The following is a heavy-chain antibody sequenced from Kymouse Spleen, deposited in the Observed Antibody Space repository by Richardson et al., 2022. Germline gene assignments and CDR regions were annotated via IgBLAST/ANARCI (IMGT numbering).Heavy chain of an antibody. CDR2: IYYSGST. V-gene: IGHV4-61*01. CDR3: AREGGVRGVYYYYYGMDV. J-gene: IGHJ6*02. Sequence: QVQLQESGPGLVKPSETLSLTCTVSGGSVSSGSYYWSWIRQPPGKGLEWIGYIYYSGSTNYNPSLKSRVTISVDTSKNQFSLKLSSVTAADTAVYYCAREGGVRGVYYYYYGMDVWGQGTTVTVSS. D-gene: IGHD3-10*01. CDR1: GGSVSSGSYY.